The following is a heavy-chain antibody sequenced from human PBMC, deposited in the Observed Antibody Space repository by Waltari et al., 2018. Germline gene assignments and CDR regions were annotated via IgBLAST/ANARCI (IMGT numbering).Heavy chain of an antibody. CDR2: VDPEECET. D-gene: IGHD6-13*01. Sequence: EVQLVQSGAEVKKPGATVKISCKASGYTFTDYYMHWVQQAPGKGLEWMGRVDPEECETIYAEKFQGRVTITAYTSTDTAYMELSSLRSEDTAVYYCATADRSSWTPFDYWGQGTLVTVSS. J-gene: IGHJ4*02. V-gene: IGHV1-69-2*01. CDR1: GYTFTDYY. CDR3: ATADRSSWTPFDY.